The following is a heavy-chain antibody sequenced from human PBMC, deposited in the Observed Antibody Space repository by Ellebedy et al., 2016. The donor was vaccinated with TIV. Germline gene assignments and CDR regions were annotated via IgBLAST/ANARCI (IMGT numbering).Heavy chain of an antibody. D-gene: IGHD3-10*01. CDR3: ARHSPILLWFGELLSRHYGMDV. CDR1: GGSFSGYY. CDR2: INHSGST. Sequence: SQTLSLTCXVYGGSFSGYYWSWIRQPPGKGLEWIGEINHSGSTNYNPSLKSRVTISVDTSKNQFSLKLSSVTAADTAVYYCARHSPILLWFGELLSRHYGMDVWGQGTTVTVSS. J-gene: IGHJ6*02. V-gene: IGHV4-34*01.